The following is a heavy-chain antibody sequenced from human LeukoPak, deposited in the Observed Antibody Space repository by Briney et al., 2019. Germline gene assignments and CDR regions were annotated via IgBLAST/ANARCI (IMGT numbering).Heavy chain of an antibody. D-gene: IGHD2-15*01. CDR2: IYTSGST. V-gene: IGHV4-61*02. CDR3: ARDSGGRYCSGGSCPNDAFDI. CDR1: GGSISSGSYY. Sequence: PSETLSLTCTVSGGSISSGSYYWSWIRQPAGKGLEWIGRIYTSGSTNYNPSLKSRVTISVDTSKNQFSLKLSSVTAADTAVYYCARDSGGRYCSGGSCPNDAFDIWGQGTMVTVSS. J-gene: IGHJ3*02.